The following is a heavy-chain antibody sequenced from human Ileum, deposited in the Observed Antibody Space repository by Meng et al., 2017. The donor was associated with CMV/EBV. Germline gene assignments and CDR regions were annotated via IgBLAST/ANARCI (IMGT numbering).Heavy chain of an antibody. CDR2: IHGGGGK. J-gene: IGHJ5*02. V-gene: IGHV2-5*02. CDR3: GHRYSSSSGQVS. CDR1: GFSLTNNVES. Sequence: HTTLKESGPTLVKPTQTLTLTCTFSGFSLTNNVESVGWIRQPPGKALEWLALIHGGGGKQYSPSLQSRLTATRDTSKNQVVLTMTNMDPVDTATYYCGHRYSSSSGQVSWGQGTLVTVSS. D-gene: IGHD6-6*01.